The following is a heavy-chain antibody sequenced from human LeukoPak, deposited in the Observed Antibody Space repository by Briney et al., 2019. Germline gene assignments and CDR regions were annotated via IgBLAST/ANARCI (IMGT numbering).Heavy chain of an antibody. J-gene: IGHJ6*02. D-gene: IGHD5-18*01. CDR3: ARGGSRGYSYGYPPYYYYYGMDV. CDR2: INHSGST. CDR1: GGSFSGYY. Sequence: SSETLSLTCAVYGGSFSGYYWSWIRQPPGKGLEWIGEINHSGSTNYNPSLKSRVTISVDTSKNQFSLKLSSVTAADTAVYYCARGGSRGYSYGYPPYYYYYGMDVWGQGTTVTVSS. V-gene: IGHV4-34*01.